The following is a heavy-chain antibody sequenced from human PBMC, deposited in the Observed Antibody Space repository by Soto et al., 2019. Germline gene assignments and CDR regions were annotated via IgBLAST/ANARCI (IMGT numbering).Heavy chain of an antibody. CDR3: ARMRGTITMVRGVISHYYYYMDV. D-gene: IGHD3-10*01. CDR2: IDWDDDK. J-gene: IGHJ6*03. CDR1: GFSLSTSGMC. V-gene: IGHV2-70*11. Sequence: SGPTLVNPTQTLTLTFTFSGFSLSTSGMCVSWIRQPPGKALEWLARIDWDDDKYYSTSLKTRLTISKDTSKNQVVLTMTNMDPVDTATYYCARMRGTITMVRGVISHYYYYMDVWGKGTTVTVSS.